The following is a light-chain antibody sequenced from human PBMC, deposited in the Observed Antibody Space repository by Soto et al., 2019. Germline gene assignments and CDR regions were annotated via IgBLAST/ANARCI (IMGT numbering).Light chain of an antibody. J-gene: IGKJ5*01. Sequence: EIVLTQSPGTLSLSPGERATLSCRASQSVSGSSLAWYQQKPGQAPRLLIYGASSRATGIPDRFSGSGSGTDFTLTISRLEPEDFAVYYCQQYGSSATFGQGTRLEIK. V-gene: IGKV3-20*01. CDR3: QQYGSSAT. CDR1: QSVSGSS. CDR2: GAS.